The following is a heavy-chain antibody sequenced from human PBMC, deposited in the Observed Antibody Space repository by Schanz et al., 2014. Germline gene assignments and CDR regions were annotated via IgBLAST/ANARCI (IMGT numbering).Heavy chain of an antibody. CDR1: GFTFSSYA. CDR3: AKDPSHGDYDYYFDY. V-gene: IGHV3-23*01. J-gene: IGHJ4*01. D-gene: IGHD3-22*01. Sequence: EGQLLESGGGLIQPGGSLRLSCAASGFTFSSYAMSWVRQAPGKGLEWVSAISGSGGSTYYADSVKGRFTISRDNSKNTLYLQMNSLRAEDTAVYYCAKDPSHGDYDYYFDYWGHGTLVTVSS. CDR2: ISGSGGST.